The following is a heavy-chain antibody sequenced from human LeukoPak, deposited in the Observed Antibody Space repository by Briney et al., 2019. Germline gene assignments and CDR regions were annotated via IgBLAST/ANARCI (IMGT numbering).Heavy chain of an antibody. V-gene: IGHV4-4*07. CDR3: ARDLGGHRGPWYYYYYMDV. D-gene: IGHD6-25*01. J-gene: IGHJ6*03. Sequence: SETLSLTCTVSGGSISSYYWSWIRQPAGKGLEWIGRIYTSGSTNYNPSLKSRVTMSVDTSKNQFSLKLSSVTAADTAVYYCARDLGGHRGPWYYYYYMDVWGKGTTVTVSS. CDR2: IYTSGST. CDR1: GGSISSYY.